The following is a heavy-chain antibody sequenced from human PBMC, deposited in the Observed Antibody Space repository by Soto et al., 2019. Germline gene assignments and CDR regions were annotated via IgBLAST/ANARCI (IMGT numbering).Heavy chain of an antibody. J-gene: IGHJ4*02. CDR1: GFTFSSYS. Sequence: GGSLRLSCAASGFTFSSYSMNWVRQAPGKGLEWVSSISSSSSYIYYADSVKGRFTISRDNAKNSLYLQMNSLRAEDTAVYYCAKDLVNCSSTSCYAYYFDYWGQGTLVTVSS. V-gene: IGHV3-21*01. CDR3: AKDLVNCSSTSCYAYYFDY. CDR2: ISSSSSYI. D-gene: IGHD2-2*01.